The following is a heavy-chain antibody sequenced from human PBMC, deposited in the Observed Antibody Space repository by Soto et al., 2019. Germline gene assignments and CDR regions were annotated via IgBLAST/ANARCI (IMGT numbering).Heavy chain of an antibody. CDR1: GFTFSRNG. CDR2: ISHDRRNI. V-gene: IGHV3-30*18. D-gene: IGHD6-13*01. Sequence: QIQLVESGGGVVQPGRSLRLSCTASGFTFSRNGMHWVRQAPGKGLEWVAVISHDRRNIYYADSVKGRFTISRDNSKNTPYLQMDRLTAEDTAVYFCAKDSDRSWSFDEWGHGTLVTVSS. CDR3: AKDSDRSWSFDE. J-gene: IGHJ4*01.